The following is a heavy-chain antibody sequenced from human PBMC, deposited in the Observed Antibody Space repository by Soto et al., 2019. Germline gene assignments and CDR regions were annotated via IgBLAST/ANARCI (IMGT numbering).Heavy chain of an antibody. CDR3: ARDRGPGTTYYYGMDV. J-gene: IGHJ6*02. V-gene: IGHV4-31*03. Sequence: QVQLQESGPGLVKPSQTLSLTCTVSGGSISSGGYYCSGLRPHPGKGLEWVGYSYYSVSTYYNPSLKSRVTISVDTSKNQFSLKLSSVTAADTAGYYCARDRGPGTTYYYGMDVWGQGTTVTVSS. CDR2: SYYSVST. CDR1: GGSISSGGYY. D-gene: IGHD1-1*01.